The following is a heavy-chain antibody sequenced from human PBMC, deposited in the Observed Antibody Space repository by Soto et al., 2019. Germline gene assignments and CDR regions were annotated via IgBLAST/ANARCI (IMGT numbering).Heavy chain of an antibody. CDR1: GFTFSSYS. D-gene: IGHD3-22*01. CDR3: ARDLGYYDSSGRRSAFDI. CDR2: ISSSSSYI. V-gene: IGHV3-21*01. J-gene: IGHJ3*02. Sequence: PGGSLRLSCAASGFTFSSYSMNWVRQAPGKGLEWVSSISSSSSYIYYADSVKGRFTISRDNAKNSLYLQMSSLRAEDTAVYYCARDLGYYDSSGRRSAFDIWGQGTMVTVSS.